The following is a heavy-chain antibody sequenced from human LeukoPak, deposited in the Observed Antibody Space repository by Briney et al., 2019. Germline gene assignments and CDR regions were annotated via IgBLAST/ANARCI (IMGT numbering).Heavy chain of an antibody. CDR3: ARDRRSSGDCFDY. D-gene: IGHD6-19*01. CDR2: IIPILGIA. CDR1: GDRFNSFG. J-gene: IGHJ4*02. Sequence: SVKVSCKASGDRFNSFGISWVRQVPGQGLEWMGRIIPILGIANYAQKFQGRVTITADKSTSTAYMELSSLRSEDTAVYYCARDRRSSGDCFDYWGQGTLVTVSS. V-gene: IGHV1-69*04.